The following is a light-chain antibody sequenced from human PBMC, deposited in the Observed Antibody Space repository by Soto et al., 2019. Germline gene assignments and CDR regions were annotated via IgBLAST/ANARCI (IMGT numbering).Light chain of an antibody. V-gene: IGLV2-23*02. CDR3: CSYAGSSTSVV. CDR2: EVS. Sequence: QSALTQPASVSGSPGQSITISCTGTSSDIGSYNLVSWYQQHPGKAPKLMIYEVSKRPSGVSNRFSGSKSGNTASLTISGVQDADEADYYCCSYAGSSTSVVFGGVTQLTVL. CDR1: SSDIGSYNL. J-gene: IGLJ2*01.